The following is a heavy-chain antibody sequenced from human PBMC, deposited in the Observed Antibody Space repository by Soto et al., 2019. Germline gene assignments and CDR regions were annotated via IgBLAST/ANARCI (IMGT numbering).Heavy chain of an antibody. CDR1: SGSISSGGDW. D-gene: IGHD5-18*01. CDR3: SRGILV. V-gene: IGHV4-31*03. J-gene: IGHJ4*02. Sequence: QVQLQESGPGLVKPSQTLSLTCTVSSGSISSGGDWWSWIRQHPGKGLDWIGCISYGGSTSYNPSLKSRVTISVDTSKNQFSLKLTSVTAADTAVYYCSRGILVWGQGALITVSS. CDR2: ISYGGST.